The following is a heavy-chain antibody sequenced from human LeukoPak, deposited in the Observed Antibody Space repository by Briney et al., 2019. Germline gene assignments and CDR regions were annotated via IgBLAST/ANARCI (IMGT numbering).Heavy chain of an antibody. CDR1: GFTFDGYG. CDR3: ARTYSGYVWGTFDY. J-gene: IGHJ4*02. D-gene: IGHD3-16*01. CDR2: INWNGGST. Sequence: GGSLRLSCAASGFTFDGYGMSWVRQAPGKGLEWVSGINWNGGSTGYADSVKGRFTISRDNAKNSLYLQMNSLRAEDTALYYCARTYSGYVWGTFDYWGQGTLVTVSS. V-gene: IGHV3-20*04.